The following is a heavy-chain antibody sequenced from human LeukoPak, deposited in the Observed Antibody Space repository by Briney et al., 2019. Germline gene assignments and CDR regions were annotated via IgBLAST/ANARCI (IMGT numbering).Heavy chain of an antibody. CDR3: ATLDSTKSVF. Sequence: PGGSLRLSCVASEFRFGRDWISWVRQAPGKGLEWVACIKQDGSEEYYVGSVRGRFTVSVDNGKNSLYLQMNSLRAGDTARYYCATLDSTKSVFWGRGTAVTVSS. D-gene: IGHD2/OR15-2a*01. CDR1: EFRFGRDW. V-gene: IGHV3-7*01. J-gene: IGHJ1*01. CDR2: IKQDGSEE.